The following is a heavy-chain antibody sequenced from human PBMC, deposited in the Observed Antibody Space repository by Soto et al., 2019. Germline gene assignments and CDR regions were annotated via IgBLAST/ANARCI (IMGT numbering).Heavy chain of an antibody. CDR1: AFTFSRFA. J-gene: IGHJ5*02. Sequence: EVQLLESGGGLVQPGGSLRLSCAASAFTFSRFAMSWVRQTPGNGLEWVSAISGGGDNTFYAGSVKGRFTISRDNSKNTLYLQMNGLRVEDTAVYYCAKGLSGSGAYQWFDPWGQGTLVTVSS. V-gene: IGHV3-23*01. D-gene: IGHD3-10*01. CDR2: ISGGGDNT. CDR3: AKGLSGSGAYQWFDP.